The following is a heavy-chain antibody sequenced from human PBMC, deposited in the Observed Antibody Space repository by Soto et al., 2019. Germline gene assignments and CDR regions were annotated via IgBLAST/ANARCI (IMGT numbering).Heavy chain of an antibody. Sequence: ASVKVSCKASGYTFTSYDINWVRQATGQGLEWMVWMNPNSGNTGYAQKFQGRVTMTRDTSTSTVYMELSSLRSEDTAVYYCATFSIRYSSSTSCSLSDYWGQGTLVTVSS. CDR2: MNPNSGNT. D-gene: IGHD2-2*01. CDR3: ATFSIRYSSSTSCSLSDY. CDR1: GYTFTSYD. V-gene: IGHV1-8*01. J-gene: IGHJ4*02.